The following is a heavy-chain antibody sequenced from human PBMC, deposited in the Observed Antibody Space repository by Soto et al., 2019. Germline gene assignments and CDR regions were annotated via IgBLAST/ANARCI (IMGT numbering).Heavy chain of an antibody. J-gene: IGHJ5*02. D-gene: IGHD1-1*01. CDR1: GFTFSSYA. CDR3: AKGLEYNWNVHNWFDP. Sequence: EVQLLESGGGLVQPGGSLRLSCAASGFTFSSYAMSWVRQAPGKGLEWVSAISGSGGSTYYADSVKGRFTISRDNSKNTLYLQMNSLRAEDTAVYYCAKGLEYNWNVHNWFDPWGQGTLVTVSS. V-gene: IGHV3-23*01. CDR2: ISGSGGST.